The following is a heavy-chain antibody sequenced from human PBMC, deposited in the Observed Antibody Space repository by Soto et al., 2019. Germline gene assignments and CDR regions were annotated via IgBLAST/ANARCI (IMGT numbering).Heavy chain of an antibody. Sequence: SETLSLTCTVSGGSISSSSYYWGWIRQPPGKGLEWIGSIYYSGSTYYNPSLKSRVTISVDTSKNQFSLKLSSVTAADTAVYYCARTYGPEYYTICGVIILRGSFDIWGQGTMGTVSS. D-gene: IGHD3-3*01. CDR2: IYYSGST. V-gene: IGHV4-39*01. CDR1: GGSISSSSYY. J-gene: IGHJ3*02. CDR3: ARTYGPEYYTICGVIILRGSFDI.